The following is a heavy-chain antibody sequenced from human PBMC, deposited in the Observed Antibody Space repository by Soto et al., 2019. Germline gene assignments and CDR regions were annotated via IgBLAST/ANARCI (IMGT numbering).Heavy chain of an antibody. D-gene: IGHD3-16*01. CDR3: AKTAGYDYVWGSSGLDP. Sequence: GGSLXLSCAGYGFTFSSYFMHWVRQAPGKGLEWVAVISYDGSDKYYGDSVKGRFTISRDDSKNTLYLQMNSLRVEDTAIYYCAKTAGYDYVWGSSGLDPWGQGTLVTVSS. J-gene: IGHJ5*02. V-gene: IGHV3-30*18. CDR2: ISYDGSDK. CDR1: GFTFSSYF.